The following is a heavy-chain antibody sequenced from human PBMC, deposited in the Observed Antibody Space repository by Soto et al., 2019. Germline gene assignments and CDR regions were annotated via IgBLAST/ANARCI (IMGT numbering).Heavy chain of an antibody. CDR1: GASISSSSSY. D-gene: IGHD3-10*01. J-gene: IGHJ6*03. V-gene: IGHV4-39*01. CDR2: IYHSGST. Sequence: SETLSLTYTVSGASISSSSSYWGWIRQPPGKGLEWIGRIYHSGSTYGNPSLKSRVTMSVDTSKNQFSLKLSSVTAADTAVYYCARVLLLFGEAGNFYYYMDVWGKGTTVTVSS. CDR3: ARVLLLFGEAGNFYYYMDV.